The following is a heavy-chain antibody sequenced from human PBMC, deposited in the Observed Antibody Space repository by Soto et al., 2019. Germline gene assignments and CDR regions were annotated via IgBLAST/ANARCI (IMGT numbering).Heavy chain of an antibody. D-gene: IGHD3-16*01. CDR3: ARGGRGRRGAFDV. V-gene: IGHV3-30*04. CDR1: GFTFSSFA. J-gene: IGHJ3*01. CDR2: ISFNGLSQ. Sequence: QEILVESGGGVVQSGTSLRLSCAASGFTFSSFAMHWVRQAPGKGLEWVSVISFNGLSQFYADSVRCRVTVSRDNSKNTRYLQLDSMRPCETAGDSCARGGRGRRGAFDVWGQGTEVSVS.